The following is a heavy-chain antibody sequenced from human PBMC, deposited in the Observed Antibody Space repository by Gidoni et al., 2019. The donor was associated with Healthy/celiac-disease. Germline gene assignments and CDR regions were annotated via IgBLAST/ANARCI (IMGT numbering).Heavy chain of an antibody. D-gene: IGHD5-12*01. V-gene: IGHV3-7*01. J-gene: IGHJ4*02. Sequence: EVQLVESGGGLVQPGGSLRLSCAASAFTFSSSWMSWVRQAPGKGLEWVANIKQDGSEKYYVDSVNGRFTISRDNAKSSLYLQMNSLRAEDTAVYYCARFGYRKGGPFDYWGQGTLVTVSS. CDR3: ARFGYRKGGPFDY. CDR1: AFTFSSSW. CDR2: IKQDGSEK.